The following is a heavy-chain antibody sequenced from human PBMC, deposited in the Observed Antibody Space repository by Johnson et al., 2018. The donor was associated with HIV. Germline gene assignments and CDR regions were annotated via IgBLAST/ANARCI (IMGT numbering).Heavy chain of an antibody. CDR1: QFTFSGCY. D-gene: IGHD1-1*01. Sequence: VQLVESGGGLAKPAWSPRLSCAASQFTFSGCYMNCVRQAPGNGLDLIGQINPKGGNTNLIESAKDRFNTSRNNAKKSLYLEMNSLRAEDTAVYYCARGDGYRRAFDIWGQGTMVTVSS. CDR3: ARGDGYRRAFDI. CDR2: INPKGGNT. J-gene: IGHJ3*02. V-gene: IGHV3-25*05.